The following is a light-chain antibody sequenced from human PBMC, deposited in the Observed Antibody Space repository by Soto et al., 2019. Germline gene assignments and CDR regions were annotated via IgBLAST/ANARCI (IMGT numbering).Light chain of an antibody. CDR1: QSVLYSSNNKKY. V-gene: IGKV4-1*01. J-gene: IGKJ1*01. Sequence: DIVMTQSPDSLAVSLGERATIHCRSSQSVLYSSNNKKYLAWYQQKPGQPPKLLIYWASARESGVPDRFSGSGSGTDFTLTISSLQAEDVAVYYCQQYYRTSWTFGQGTKVDIK. CDR3: QQYYRTSWT. CDR2: WAS.